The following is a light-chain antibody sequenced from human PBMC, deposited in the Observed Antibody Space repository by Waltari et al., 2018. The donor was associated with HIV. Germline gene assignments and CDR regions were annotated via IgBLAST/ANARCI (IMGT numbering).Light chain of an antibody. V-gene: IGLV2-11*01. CDR1: RSDVGGYNY. Sequence: QSALTQPRSVSGSPGQSVTISCTGTRSDVGGYNYVSWYQHHPGNATKLLMHDGSTRPSGVPDRFSGSKSGNTASLTISGLQAEDEADYYCCAYTGAYTSGVFGAGTQLTVL. J-gene: IGLJ3*02. CDR2: DGS. CDR3: CAYTGAYTSGV.